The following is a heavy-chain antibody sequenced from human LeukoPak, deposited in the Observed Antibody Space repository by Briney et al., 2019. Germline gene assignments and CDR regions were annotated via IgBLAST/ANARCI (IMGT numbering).Heavy chain of an antibody. CDR1: GFSLSTRGVG. Sequence: SGPTLVKPTQTLTLTCTFSGFSLSTRGVGVGWIRQPPGKALEWLALIYWDDDKRYSPSLKSRLTITKDTSKNQVVLTMTNMDPVDTATYYCAHRSGEGVYFDYWGQGTLVTVS. V-gene: IGHV2-5*02. CDR2: IYWDDDK. J-gene: IGHJ4*02. D-gene: IGHD3-10*01. CDR3: AHRSGEGVYFDY.